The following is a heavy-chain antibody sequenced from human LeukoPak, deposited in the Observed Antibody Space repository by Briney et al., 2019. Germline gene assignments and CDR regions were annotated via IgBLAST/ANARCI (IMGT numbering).Heavy chain of an antibody. D-gene: IGHD3-22*01. CDR1: GITFSSYN. CDR3: AKTDGGSSGHYYGCFDY. Sequence: GGSLRLSCTPSGITFSSYNMNWVRQAPGRGLEWVSSISSSSSYIYYADSVKGRFTISRDNAKNSLYLQMNSLRAEDTAVYYCAKTDGGSSGHYYGCFDYWGQGTLVTVSS. J-gene: IGHJ4*02. V-gene: IGHV3-21*01. CDR2: ISSSSSYI.